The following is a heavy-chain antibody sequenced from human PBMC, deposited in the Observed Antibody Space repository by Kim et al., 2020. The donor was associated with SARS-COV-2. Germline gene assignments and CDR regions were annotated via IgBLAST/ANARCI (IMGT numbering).Heavy chain of an antibody. J-gene: IGHJ6*02. V-gene: IGHV3-23*01. CDR3: AKVGCSSTSCSFMDV. D-gene: IGHD2-2*01. Sequence: DSVKGRFTISRDNSKNTLYLKMNSLRAEDTAVYYCAKVGCSSTSCSFMDVWGQGTTVTVSS.